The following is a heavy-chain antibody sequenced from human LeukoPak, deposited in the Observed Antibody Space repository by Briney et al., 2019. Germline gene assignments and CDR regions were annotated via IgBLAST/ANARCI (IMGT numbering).Heavy chain of an antibody. J-gene: IGHJ6*02. CDR2: ISSSSYI. V-gene: IGHV3-21*01. CDR3: ASDYYYGSGSYTLNGMDV. CDR1: GFTFSSYS. Sequence: GGSLRLSCAASGFTFSSYSMNWVRQAPGKGLEWVSSISSSSYIYYADSVKGRFTISRDNAKNSLYLQMNSLRAEDTAVYYCASDYYYGSGSYTLNGMDVWGQGTTVTVSS. D-gene: IGHD3-10*01.